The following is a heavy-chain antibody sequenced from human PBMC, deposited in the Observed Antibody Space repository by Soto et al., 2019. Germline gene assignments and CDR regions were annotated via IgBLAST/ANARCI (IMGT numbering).Heavy chain of an antibody. J-gene: IGHJ6*02. Sequence: ETLSLTCTVSGGSISSSSYYWGWIRQPPGKGLEWIGSIYYSGSTYYNPSLKSRVTISVDTSKNQFSLKLSSVTAADTAVYYCARRWRTGQLDVTPIGISYYGMDVWGQGTTVTVSS. CDR1: GGSISSSSYY. CDR2: IYYSGST. CDR3: ARRWRTGQLDVTPIGISYYGMDV. V-gene: IGHV4-39*01. D-gene: IGHD6-6*01.